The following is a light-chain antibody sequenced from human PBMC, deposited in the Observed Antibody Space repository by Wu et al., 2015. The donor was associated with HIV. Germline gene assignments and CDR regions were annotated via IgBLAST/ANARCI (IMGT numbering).Light chain of an antibody. Sequence: EFVLTQSPGTLSLSPGERATLSCRASQSVSSSYLAWYQQKPGQAPRLLIYGASSRATGIPDRFSGSGSGTDFTLTISRLEPEDFAVYYCQQYGSSPQFGQGTRLEIK. J-gene: IGKJ5*01. CDR1: QSVSSSY. V-gene: IGKV3-20*01. CDR3: QQYGSSPQ. CDR2: GAS.